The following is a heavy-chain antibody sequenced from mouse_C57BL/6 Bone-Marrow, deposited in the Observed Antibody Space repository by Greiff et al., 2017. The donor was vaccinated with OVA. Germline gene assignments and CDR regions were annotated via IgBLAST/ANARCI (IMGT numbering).Heavy chain of an antibody. CDR3: ARDYGSSPWFAY. D-gene: IGHD1-1*01. CDR2: IYPGDGDT. V-gene: IGHV1-80*01. Sequence: VQLQESGAELVKPGASVKISCKASGYAFSSYWMNWVKQRPGKGLEWIGQIYPGDGDTNYNGKFKGKATLTADKSSSTAYMQLSSLTSEDSAVYFCARDYGSSPWFAYWGQGTLVTVSA. J-gene: IGHJ3*01. CDR1: GYAFSSYW.